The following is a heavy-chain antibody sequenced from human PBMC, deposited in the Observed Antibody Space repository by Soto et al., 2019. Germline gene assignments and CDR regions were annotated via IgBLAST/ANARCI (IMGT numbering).Heavy chain of an antibody. J-gene: IGHJ3*02. D-gene: IGHD6-19*01. V-gene: IGHV1-69*08. CDR1: GGTFSSYT. CDR2: IIPILGIA. CDR3: ARDESGYDRLPGIAVADI. Sequence: QVQLVQSGAEVKKPGSSVKVSCKASGGTFSSYTISWVRQAPGQGLEWMGRIIPILGIANYAQKFQGRVTITADKSTSTAYMELSSLRSEDTAVYNCARDESGYDRLPGIAVADIWGQGTMVTVST.